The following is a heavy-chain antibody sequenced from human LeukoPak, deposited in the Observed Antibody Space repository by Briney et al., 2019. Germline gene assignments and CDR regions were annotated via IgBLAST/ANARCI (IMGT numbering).Heavy chain of an antibody. J-gene: IGHJ5*02. CDR2: ISFDGSDA. CDR1: GFTFSGFW. V-gene: IGHV3-74*01. Sequence: GGSLRLSCAASGFTFSGFWMHWVRQAPGKGLVWVSCISFDGSDATYADSVKGRFTISRDNAKNTLHLQVDSLTVEDTAVYYCAVSNWMDPWGQGTLVTVSS. CDR3: AVSNWMDP.